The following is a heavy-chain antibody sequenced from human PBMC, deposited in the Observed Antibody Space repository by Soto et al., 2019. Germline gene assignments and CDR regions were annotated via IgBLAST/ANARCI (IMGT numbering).Heavy chain of an antibody. D-gene: IGHD3-9*01. J-gene: IGHJ5*02. CDR3: ARGRLVTTRNWFDP. CDR1: GGSISSSRCH. CDR2: IKYSGTT. Sequence: SETLSLTCTVSGGSISSSRCHWGWIRQPPGKGLEWIASIKYSGTTFYNPSLKSRVTLSVDTSKNQFALKLSSVTAADTAVYYCARGRLVTTRNWFDPWGQGTLVTVSS. V-gene: IGHV4-39*01.